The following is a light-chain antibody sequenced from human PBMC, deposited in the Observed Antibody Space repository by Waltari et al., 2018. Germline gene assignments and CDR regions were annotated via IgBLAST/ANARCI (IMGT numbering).Light chain of an antibody. Sequence: EIVLTQSPGPLSLSPGARATLSCRASQSVSRFLAWYQQKPGQAPRLLIYDATTRVTGIPDRFSGSGSGTDLSLTISRLEPEDFAVYYCQKYGTLPATFGQGTKVEVK. CDR3: QKYGTLPAT. V-gene: IGKV3-20*01. J-gene: IGKJ1*01. CDR2: DAT. CDR1: QSVSRF.